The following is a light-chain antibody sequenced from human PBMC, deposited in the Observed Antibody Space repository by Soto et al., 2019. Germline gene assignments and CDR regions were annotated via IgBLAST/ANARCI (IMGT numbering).Light chain of an antibody. CDR3: NSYTSSTAYV. J-gene: IGLJ1*01. V-gene: IGLV2-14*01. CDR1: XXXVGGYNY. CDR2: EVS. Sequence: QSVLTXPASVSGSPGQSXTXXXTXXXXXVGGYNYVSWYQLHPGKAPKLIIYEVSNRPSGVSNRFSGSKSGNTASLTISGLQAEDEADYYCNSYTSSTAYVFGTGTKLTVL.